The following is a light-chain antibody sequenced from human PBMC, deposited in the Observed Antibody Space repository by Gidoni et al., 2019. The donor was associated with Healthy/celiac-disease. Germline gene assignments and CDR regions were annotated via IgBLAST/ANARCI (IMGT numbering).Light chain of an antibody. CDR1: QGISNY. V-gene: IGKV1-27*01. Sequence: DIHMIQSSSSLSASVGDRVTLTCRPSQGISNYLAWYQQKPGKVPKLLIYAASTLQSGIPSRFSGSGSGTDFTLTISSLQPEDVATDYCQKYNSAHALTFGGXTRVEIK. CDR2: AAS. J-gene: IGKJ4*01. CDR3: QKYNSAHALT.